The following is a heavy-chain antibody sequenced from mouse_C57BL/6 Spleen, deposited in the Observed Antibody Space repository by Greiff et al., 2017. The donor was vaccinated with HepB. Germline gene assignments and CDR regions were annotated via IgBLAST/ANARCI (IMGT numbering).Heavy chain of an antibody. CDR1: GFTFSDAW. CDR3: TRPDYYGSSYDWYFDV. D-gene: IGHD1-1*01. Sequence: EVKVEESGGGLVQPGGSMKLSCAASGFTFSDAWMDWVRQSPEKGLEWVAEIRNKANNHATYYAESVKGRFTISRDDSKSSVYLQMNSLRAEDTGIYYCTRPDYYGSSYDWYFDVWGTGTTVTVSS. V-gene: IGHV6-6*01. J-gene: IGHJ1*03. CDR2: IRNKANNHAT.